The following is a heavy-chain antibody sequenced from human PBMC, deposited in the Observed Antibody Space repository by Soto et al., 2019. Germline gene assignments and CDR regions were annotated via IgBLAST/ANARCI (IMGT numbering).Heavy chain of an antibody. D-gene: IGHD3-9*01. CDR2: IYSGGST. CDR1: GFTVSSNY. V-gene: IGHV3-53*01. J-gene: IGHJ4*02. Sequence: GGSLRLSCAASGFTVSSNYMSWVRQAPGKGLEWVSVIYSGGSTYYADSVKGRFTISRDNSKNTLYLQMNSLRAEDTTEYYCARPLHYDILTGRPMYYFDYWGQGTLVTVS. CDR3: ARPLHYDILTGRPMYYFDY.